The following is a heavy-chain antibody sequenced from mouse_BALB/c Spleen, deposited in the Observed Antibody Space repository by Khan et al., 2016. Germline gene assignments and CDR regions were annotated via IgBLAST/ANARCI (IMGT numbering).Heavy chain of an antibody. CDR1: GYTFTDNA. D-gene: IGHD2-3*01. CDR3: AREESYDGYSLFAY. CDR2: ISTYSGDA. Sequence: QVQLQQSGAEMVRPGVSVKISCKGSGYTFTDNAMHWVKQSHAKSLEWIGVISTYSGDATYNQKFKGKATMTVDKSTITAYMELAKLTSEDSAIYYCAREESYDGYSLFAYWGQGTLVTVSA. J-gene: IGHJ3*01. V-gene: IGHV1S137*01.